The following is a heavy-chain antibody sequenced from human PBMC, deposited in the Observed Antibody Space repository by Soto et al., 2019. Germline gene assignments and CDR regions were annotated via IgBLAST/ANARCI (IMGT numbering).Heavy chain of an antibody. V-gene: IGHV5-51*01. CDR3: ASHLLPCSASTCYGMDV. CDR2: IYPADSNT. D-gene: IGHD2-15*01. CDR1: GYNFASYR. Sequence: PGESLKISCKGSGYNFASYRIGWVRQMPGKGLEWMGIIYPADSNTRYSPSFQGQVTISADRSTSTAYLQWSSLKASDTAMYYCASHLLPCSASTCYGMDVWGQGTAVTVSS. J-gene: IGHJ6*02.